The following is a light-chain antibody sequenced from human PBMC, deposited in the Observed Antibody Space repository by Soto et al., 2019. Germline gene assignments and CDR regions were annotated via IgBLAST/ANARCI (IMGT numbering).Light chain of an antibody. CDR2: LRS. Sequence: DIVMTQSPLSLPVTPGEPASISCRSSQSLLHSNGYNYLDWYLQKPGQSPQLLIYLRSNPASGVPYRISGSGASKDFTLKISRVEAEDVGVYYCIQALQTPRVLTFGPGTKVDIK. J-gene: IGKJ3*01. CDR3: IQALQTPRVLT. CDR1: QSLLHSNGYNY. V-gene: IGKV2-28*01.